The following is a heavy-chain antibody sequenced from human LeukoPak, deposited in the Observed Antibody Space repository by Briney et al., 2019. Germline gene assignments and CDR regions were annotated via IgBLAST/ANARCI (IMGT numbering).Heavy chain of an antibody. D-gene: IGHD3-3*01. CDR1: GFTFSSYG. J-gene: IGHJ6*02. CDR3: AKDFWSGFTYYYYYYGMDV. Sequence: PGRSLRLSCAASGFTFSSYGMPWVRQAPGKGLEWVAVISYDGSNKYYADSVKGRFTISRDNSKNTLYLQMNSLRAEDTAVYYCAKDFWSGFTYYYYYYGMDVWGQGTTVTVSS. V-gene: IGHV3-30*18. CDR2: ISYDGSNK.